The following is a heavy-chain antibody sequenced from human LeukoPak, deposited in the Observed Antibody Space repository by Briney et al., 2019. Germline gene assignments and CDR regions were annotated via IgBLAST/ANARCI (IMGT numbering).Heavy chain of an antibody. CDR2: IYPGDSDT. CDR3: ARRRDLYSGSYYPFDY. D-gene: IGHD1-26*01. Sequence: ASVKVSCKASGYTFTSYGISWVRQMPGKGLEWMGIIYPGDSDTRYSPSFQGQVTISADKSISTAYLQWSSLKASDTAMYYCARRRDLYSGSYYPFDYWGQGTLVTVSS. J-gene: IGHJ4*02. V-gene: IGHV5-51*01. CDR1: GYTFTSYG.